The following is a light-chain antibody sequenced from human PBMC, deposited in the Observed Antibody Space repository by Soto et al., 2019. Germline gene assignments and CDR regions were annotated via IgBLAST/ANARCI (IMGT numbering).Light chain of an antibody. Sequence: DIVMTQSPATLSVSQGERATLSCRASQSIRTNLAWYQHKPGQAPRLLIYGASTGATGVPARFSGSGSGTEFTLTISSLQSEDFAVYYCQQYNNWPRTFGQGTKVDI. J-gene: IGKJ1*01. CDR3: QQYNNWPRT. CDR2: GAS. V-gene: IGKV3-15*01. CDR1: QSIRTN.